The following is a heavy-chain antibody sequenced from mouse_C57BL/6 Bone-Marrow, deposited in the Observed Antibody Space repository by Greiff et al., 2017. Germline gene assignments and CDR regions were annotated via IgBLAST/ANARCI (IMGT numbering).Heavy chain of an antibody. Sequence: DVKLVESGGGLVQPGGSMKLSCVASGFTFSNYWMNWVRQSPEKGLEWVAQIRLKSDNYATHYAESVKGRFTISRDDSKRSVYLHMNNLRAEDTGSYYFTGRDYDDDPDYWGQGTTLTVSS. D-gene: IGHD2-4*01. V-gene: IGHV6-3*01. CDR1: GFTFSNYW. J-gene: IGHJ2*01. CDR3: TGRDYDDDPDY. CDR2: IRLKSDNYAT.